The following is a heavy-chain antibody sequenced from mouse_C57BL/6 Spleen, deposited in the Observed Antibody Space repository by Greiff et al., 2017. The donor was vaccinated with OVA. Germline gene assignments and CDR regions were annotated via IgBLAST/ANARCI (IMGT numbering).Heavy chain of an antibody. V-gene: IGHV1-9*01. CDR3: ASGGYDAGFAY. CDR2: ILPGSGST. D-gene: IGHD2-2*01. Sequence: VQLQQSGAELMKPGASVKLSCKATGYTFTGYWIEWVKQRPGHGLEWIGEILPGSGSTNYNEKFKGKATVTADTSSNTAYMQLNSLTTEDSAIDYCASGGYDAGFAYWGQGTLVTVAA. CDR1: GYTFTGYW. J-gene: IGHJ3*01.